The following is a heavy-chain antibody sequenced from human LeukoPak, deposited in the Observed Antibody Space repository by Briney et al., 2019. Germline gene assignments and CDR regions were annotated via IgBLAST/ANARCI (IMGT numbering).Heavy chain of an antibody. D-gene: IGHD3-3*01. Sequence: GGSLRLSCPASGFTFSNYPMHWVRQAPGKRLEYVSAISGSGANTYYADSVKGRFTISRDNSKNTLYLQMINLTPEDTAVYYCVKVSHYDFWTGPFDPWGQGTLVTVSS. CDR3: VKVSHYDFWTGPFDP. CDR1: GFTFSNYP. V-gene: IGHV3-64D*06. CDR2: ISGSGANT. J-gene: IGHJ5*02.